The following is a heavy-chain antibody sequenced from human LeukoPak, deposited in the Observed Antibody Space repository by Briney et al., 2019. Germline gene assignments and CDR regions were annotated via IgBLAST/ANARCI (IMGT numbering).Heavy chain of an antibody. V-gene: IGHV3-23*01. Sequence: GGSLRLSCAASGFTFSSYAMSWVRQAPGKGLEWVSAISGSGGSTYYADSVKGRFTISRGNSKNTLYLQMNSLRAEDTAVYYCAKGPSSGSAIDYWGQGTLVTVSS. CDR3: AKGPSSGSAIDY. CDR1: GFTFSSYA. CDR2: ISGSGGST. D-gene: IGHD6-19*01. J-gene: IGHJ4*02.